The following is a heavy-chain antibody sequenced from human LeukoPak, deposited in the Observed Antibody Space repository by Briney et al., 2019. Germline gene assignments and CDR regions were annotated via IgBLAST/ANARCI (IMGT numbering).Heavy chain of an antibody. CDR3: ARARITIFGVVKDAFDI. D-gene: IGHD3-3*01. CDR2: INARNGNT. V-gene: IGHV1-3*03. Sequence: ASVKVSCKASGYTFTSYAMHWVRQAPGQRLEWMGWINARNGNTKYSQEFQGRVTITRDTSASTAYIELSSLGSEDMAVYYCARARITIFGVVKDAFDIWGQGTMVTVSS. J-gene: IGHJ3*02. CDR1: GYTFTSYA.